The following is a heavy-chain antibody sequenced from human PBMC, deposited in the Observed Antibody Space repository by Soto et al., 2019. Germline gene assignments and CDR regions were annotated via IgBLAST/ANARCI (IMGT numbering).Heavy chain of an antibody. V-gene: IGHV1-69*13. Sequence: VKVSCKASGGTFSSYAISWVRQAPGQGLEWMGGIIPIFGTANYAQKFQGRVTITADESTSTAYMELSSLRSEDTAVYYCARVPPDLEWLLFFDYWGQGTLVTVSS. J-gene: IGHJ4*02. D-gene: IGHD3-3*01. CDR3: ARVPPDLEWLLFFDY. CDR1: GGTFSSYA. CDR2: IIPIFGTA.